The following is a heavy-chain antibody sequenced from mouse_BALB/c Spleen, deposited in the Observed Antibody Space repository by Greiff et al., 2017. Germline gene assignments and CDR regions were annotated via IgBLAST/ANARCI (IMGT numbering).Heavy chain of an antibody. CDR2: ISNLAYSI. CDR1: GFTFSDYG. Sequence: EVKLQESGGGLVQPGGSRKLSCAASGFTFSDYGMAWVRQAPGKGPEWVAFISNLAYSIYYADTVTGRFTISRENAKNTLYLEMSSLRSEDTAMYYCARHGNYWYFDVWGAGTTVTVSS. D-gene: IGHD2-1*01. CDR3: ARHGNYWYFDV. V-gene: IGHV5-15*02. J-gene: IGHJ1*01.